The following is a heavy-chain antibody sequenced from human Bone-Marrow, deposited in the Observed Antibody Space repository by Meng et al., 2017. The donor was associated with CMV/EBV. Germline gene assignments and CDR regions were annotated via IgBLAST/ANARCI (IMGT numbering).Heavy chain of an antibody. J-gene: IGHJ6*02. CDR2: INWNGGST. D-gene: IGHD3-3*01. Sequence: GESLKISCAASGFTFDDYGMSWVRQAPGKGLEWVSGINWNGGSTGYADSVKGRFTISRDNAKNSLYLQMNSLRAEDTALYHCARVSFRAFLEWLSFMDVWGQGTTVTVSS. CDR3: ARVSFRAFLEWLSFMDV. V-gene: IGHV3-20*01. CDR1: GFTFDDYG.